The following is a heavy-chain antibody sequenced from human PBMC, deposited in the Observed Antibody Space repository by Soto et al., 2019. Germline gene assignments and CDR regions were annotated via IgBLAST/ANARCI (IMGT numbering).Heavy chain of an antibody. CDR1: GYTFTSYY. CDR2: INPSGGST. CDR3: ARRGKYSSSSLHGMDV. V-gene: IGHV1-46*01. J-gene: IGHJ6*02. D-gene: IGHD6-6*01. Sequence: PGASVKVSCKASGYTFTSYYMHWVRQAPGQGLEWMGIINPSGGSTSYAQKFQGRVTMTRDTSTSTVYMELSSLRSEDTAVYYCARRGKYSSSSLHGMDVWGQGTTVTVSS.